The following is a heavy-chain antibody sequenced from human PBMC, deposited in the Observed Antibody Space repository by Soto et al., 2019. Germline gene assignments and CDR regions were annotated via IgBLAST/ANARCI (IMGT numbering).Heavy chain of an antibody. CDR1: GDSVSSTSAA. Sequence: PAQTLSLTCAISGDSVSSTSAAWEWIRQSPSRGLEWLGRTRYTSQWSYESARSVKGRITISPDTSKNHFSLQLDSVTPEDTAVYYCVRVDWNDAGSWGQGTLVTVSS. CDR2: TRYTSQWSY. D-gene: IGHD1-1*01. V-gene: IGHV6-1*01. J-gene: IGHJ5*02. CDR3: VRVDWNDAGS.